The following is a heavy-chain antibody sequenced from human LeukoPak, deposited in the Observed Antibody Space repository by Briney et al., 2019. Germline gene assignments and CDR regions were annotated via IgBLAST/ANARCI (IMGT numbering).Heavy chain of an antibody. J-gene: IGHJ4*02. CDR3: ATGYYFGSGSYGYLDY. CDR1: GFTVSSKY. V-gene: IGHV3-53*01. CDR2: IYSSGDS. D-gene: IGHD3-10*01. Sequence: GGSLRLSCAASGFTVSSKYMSWVRQTPGKGLQWVALIYSSGDSYTADSVKGRFTISRDDSENTLYLQMDSLRAEDTAVYYCATGYYFGSGSYGYLDYWGQGTLVTVSS.